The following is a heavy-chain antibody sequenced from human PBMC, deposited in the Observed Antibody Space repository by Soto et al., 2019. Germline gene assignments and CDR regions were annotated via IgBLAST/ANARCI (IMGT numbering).Heavy chain of an antibody. CDR1: GFTFSSYW. V-gene: IGHV3-7*01. CDR2: IKQDGSEK. CDR3: AREGSPSWYCSGGSCPYYFDY. Sequence: GGSLRLSCAASGFTFSSYWMSWVRQAPGKGLEWVANIKQDGSEKYYVDSVKGRFTISRDNAKNSLYLQMNSLRAEDTAVYYCAREGSPSWYCSGGSCPYYFDYWGQETLVTVSS. D-gene: IGHD2-15*01. J-gene: IGHJ4*02.